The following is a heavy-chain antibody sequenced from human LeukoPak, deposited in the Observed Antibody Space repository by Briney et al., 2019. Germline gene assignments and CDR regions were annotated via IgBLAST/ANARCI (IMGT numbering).Heavy chain of an antibody. Sequence: ASVKVSCKASGYTSTSHYMHWVRQAPGQGLEWMGLINPTGGSTGYAQKFQGRVTITADKSTSTAYMELSSLRSEDTAVYYCARGRGYNWNRDAFDIWGQGTMVTVSS. J-gene: IGHJ3*02. CDR1: GYTSTSHY. CDR3: ARGRGYNWNRDAFDI. V-gene: IGHV1-46*01. D-gene: IGHD1-20*01. CDR2: INPTGGST.